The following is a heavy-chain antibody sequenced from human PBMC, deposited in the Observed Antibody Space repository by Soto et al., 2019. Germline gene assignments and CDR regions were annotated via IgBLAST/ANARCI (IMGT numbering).Heavy chain of an antibody. V-gene: IGHV4-61*01. CDR2: IFVTGAT. CDR3: ARARLRAVYAFDI. CDR1: GEAVGSGQSY. Sequence: QVQLQESGPGLVKPSETLSLICFVSGEAVGSGQSYWNWIRQAPGKGLEWIGHIFVTGATKYSASLKSRVTMSVDTSKSQISLRLSSVTAADTAMYYCARARLRAVYAFDIWGQGTMVTVSS. J-gene: IGHJ3*02. D-gene: IGHD5-12*01.